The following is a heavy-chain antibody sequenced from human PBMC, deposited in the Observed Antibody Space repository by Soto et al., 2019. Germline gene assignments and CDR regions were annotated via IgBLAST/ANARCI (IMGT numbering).Heavy chain of an antibody. V-gene: IGHV4-30-4*01. Sequence: PSETLSLPCTFSGGSISSGDYYWSWIRQPPGKGLEWIGYIYYSGSTYYNPSLKSRVTISVDTSKNQFSLKLSSVTAAHTAVYYCARRIAAAGRDAFDICRRRKMVTVSS. CDR1: GGSISSGDYY. J-gene: IGHJ3*02. D-gene: IGHD6-13*01. CDR2: IYYSGST. CDR3: ARRIAAAGRDAFDI.